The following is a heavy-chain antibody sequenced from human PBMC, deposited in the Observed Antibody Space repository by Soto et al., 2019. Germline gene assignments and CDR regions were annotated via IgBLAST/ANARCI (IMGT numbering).Heavy chain of an antibody. D-gene: IGHD6-13*01. CDR2: IIPIFGTA. CDR1: GGTFSSYA. Sequence: QVQLVQSGAEVKKPGSSVKVSCKASGGTFSSYAISWVRQAPGQGLEWMGGIIPIFGTANYAQKFQGRVTITADESTRTAYMELSSLRSEDTDVYYCARVSYSSSWYGDYYYYGMDVWGQGTTVTVSS. J-gene: IGHJ6*02. CDR3: ARVSYSSSWYGDYYYYGMDV. V-gene: IGHV1-69*12.